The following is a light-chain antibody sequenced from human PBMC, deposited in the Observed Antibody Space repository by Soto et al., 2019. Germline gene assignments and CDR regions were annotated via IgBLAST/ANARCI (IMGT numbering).Light chain of an antibody. CDR2: DAS. J-gene: IGKJ5*01. CDR1: QTVSSY. V-gene: IGKV3-11*01. Sequence: EIVLTQSPATLSLSPGERATLSCRASQTVSSYLAWYQQKPGQAPRLLIYDASNRATGIPDRFSGSGSGTDFTLTISSLEPEDFAVYYCQQYNNWPITFGQGIRLEI. CDR3: QQYNNWPIT.